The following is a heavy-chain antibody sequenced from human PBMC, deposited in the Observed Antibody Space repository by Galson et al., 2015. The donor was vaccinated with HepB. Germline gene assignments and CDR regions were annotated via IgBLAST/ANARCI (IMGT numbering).Heavy chain of an antibody. J-gene: IGHJ6*02. CDR2: ISPYNGDT. D-gene: IGHD2-15*01. V-gene: IGHV1-18*01. Sequence: SVKVSCKASGYTFTSYGISWVRQAPGQGLEWMGWISPYNGDTNYAQKLQGRVTMTTDTSTSTAYMELRSLRSDDTAVYYCARDLGRWELRTYYYGMDVWGQGTTVTVSS. CDR1: GYTFTSYG. CDR3: ARDLGRWELRTYYYGMDV.